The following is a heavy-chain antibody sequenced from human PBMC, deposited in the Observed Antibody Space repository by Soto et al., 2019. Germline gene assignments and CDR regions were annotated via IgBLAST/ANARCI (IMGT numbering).Heavy chain of an antibody. D-gene: IGHD6-19*01. Sequence: QVQLVESGGGVVQPGRSLRLSCAASGFTFSSYAMHWVRQAAGKGLEWVAVISYDGSNKYYADSVKGRFTISRDNSKNTLYLQMNSLRSEDTAVYYCASASSSGWYGAAGYWGQGSLVTVSS. V-gene: IGHV3-30-3*01. CDR3: ASASSSGWYGAAGY. J-gene: IGHJ4*02. CDR1: GFTFSSYA. CDR2: ISYDGSNK.